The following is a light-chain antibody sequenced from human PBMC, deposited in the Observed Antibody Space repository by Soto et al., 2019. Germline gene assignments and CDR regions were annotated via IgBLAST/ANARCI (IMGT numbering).Light chain of an antibody. J-gene: IGKJ1*01. Sequence: DVVLTQSPPSLPVTLGQPASISCRSSQSLVYRDGNTHLNWFQQRPGHYPRRLIYMVSTRDSGVPDRFSGSGSGTDFTLKISRVEAEDVGVYYCMQGTHWPPTFGQGTKVEI. V-gene: IGKV2-30*01. CDR2: MVS. CDR1: QSLVYRDGNTH. CDR3: MQGTHWPPT.